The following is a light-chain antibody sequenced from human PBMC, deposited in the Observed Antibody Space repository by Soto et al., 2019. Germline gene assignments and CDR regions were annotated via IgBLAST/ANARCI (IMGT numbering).Light chain of an antibody. V-gene: IGLV1-47*01. Sequence: QSVLTQPPSASGTPGQRVTISCSGSSSNIGSNYVYWYQQLPGTAAKLLIYRNNQRPSGVPDRFSGSKSGTSVSLAISGLRSEDEADYYCAAWDDSLSALYVFGTGTKDTAL. CDR1: SSNIGSNY. CDR3: AAWDDSLSALYV. J-gene: IGLJ1*01. CDR2: RNN.